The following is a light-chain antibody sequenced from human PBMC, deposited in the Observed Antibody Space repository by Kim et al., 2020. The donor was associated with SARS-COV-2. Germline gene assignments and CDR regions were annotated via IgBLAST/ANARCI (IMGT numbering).Light chain of an antibody. CDR1: QSVSGNF. V-gene: IGKV3D-20*01. CDR3: QRYGSSFT. CDR2: DAS. Sequence: PGERATLSCGASQSVSGNFLAWYQQKPGLAPRLLIYDASRRATGIPDRFSGSGSGTDFTLSISRLQPEDSAVYYCQRYGSSFTFGPGTKVDIK. J-gene: IGKJ3*01.